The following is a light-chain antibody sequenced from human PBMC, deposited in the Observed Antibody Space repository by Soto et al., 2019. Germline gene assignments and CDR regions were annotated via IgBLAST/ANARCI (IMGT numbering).Light chain of an antibody. J-gene: IGKJ2*01. CDR3: QQYGSSRYT. CDR2: GAS. CDR1: ENVGSDY. V-gene: IGKV3-20*01. Sequence: EVVLTQSPGTLSFSPGERATLSCRASENVGSDYLAWYQQKPGQAPRVLIYGASSRATGIPDRFTGSGSGTDFTLTISRLEPEDFAVYFCQQYGSSRYTFGQGTTLEIK.